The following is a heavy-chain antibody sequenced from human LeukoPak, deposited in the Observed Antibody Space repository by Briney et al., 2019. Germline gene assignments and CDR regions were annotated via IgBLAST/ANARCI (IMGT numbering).Heavy chain of an antibody. CDR2: IIPIFGTA. V-gene: IGHV1-69*05. J-gene: IGHJ3*02. D-gene: IGHD5-24*01. Sequence: AASVKVSCKASGGTFSSYAIGWVRQAPGQGLEWMGGIIPIFGTANYAQKFQGRVTITTDESTSTAYMELSSLRSEDTAVYYCAGRRDGYNFDAFDIWGQGTMVTVSS. CDR1: GGTFSSYA. CDR3: AGRRDGYNFDAFDI.